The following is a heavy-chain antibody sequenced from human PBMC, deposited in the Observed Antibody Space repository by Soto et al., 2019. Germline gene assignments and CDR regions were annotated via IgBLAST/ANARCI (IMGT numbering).Heavy chain of an antibody. CDR1: GFSFSSYA. Sequence: EVQLLESGGRLVQPGGSLRLSCAASGFSFSSYAMSWVRQAPGKGLEWVSGISGSGGNTFYADSVKGRFTSSRDNSKNTLYLQMNSLRAEDTAVYYCAKEFQGYYWGQGTLVTVSS. CDR3: AKEFQGYY. D-gene: IGHD2-21*01. V-gene: IGHV3-23*01. J-gene: IGHJ4*02. CDR2: ISGSGGNT.